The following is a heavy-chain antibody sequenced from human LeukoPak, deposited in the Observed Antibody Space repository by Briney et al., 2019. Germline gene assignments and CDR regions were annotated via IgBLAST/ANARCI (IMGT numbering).Heavy chain of an antibody. CDR2: IDPSDSYT. Sequence: AESLKISCKGSGYSFTSYWISWLRQMPGKGLEWMGRIDPSDSYTNYSPSFQGHVTISADKSISTAYLQWSSLKATDTAMYYCARRAYCSSTSCYVDLDYWGQGTLVTVSS. D-gene: IGHD2-2*01. CDR3: ARRAYCSSTSCYVDLDY. V-gene: IGHV5-10-1*01. J-gene: IGHJ4*02. CDR1: GYSFTSYW.